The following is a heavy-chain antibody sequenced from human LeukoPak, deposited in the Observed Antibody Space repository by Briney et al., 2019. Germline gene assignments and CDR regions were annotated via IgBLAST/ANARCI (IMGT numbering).Heavy chain of an antibody. Sequence: ASVEVSCKASGYTFTSYDINWVRQATGQGLEWMGWMNPNSGNTGYAQKFQGRVTMTRNTSISTAYMELSSLRSEDTAVYYCARDQRDGYNLGYWGQGTLVTVSS. CDR3: ARDQRDGYNLGY. J-gene: IGHJ4*02. D-gene: IGHD5-24*01. V-gene: IGHV1-8*01. CDR1: GYTFTSYD. CDR2: MNPNSGNT.